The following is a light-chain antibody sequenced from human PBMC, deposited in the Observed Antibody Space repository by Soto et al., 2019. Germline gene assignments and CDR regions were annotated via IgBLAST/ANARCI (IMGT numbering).Light chain of an antibody. CDR1: QGISSY. J-gene: IGKJ1*01. Sequence: DIQLTQSPSFLSASVGDRVTITCRASQGISSYLAWYQQKPGKAPNLLIYAASTLQSGVPSRFSGSGSGTEFTLTISNLQPEDFTTYYCQQINSYPRTCGQGTKVEIK. CDR2: AAS. CDR3: QQINSYPRT. V-gene: IGKV1-9*01.